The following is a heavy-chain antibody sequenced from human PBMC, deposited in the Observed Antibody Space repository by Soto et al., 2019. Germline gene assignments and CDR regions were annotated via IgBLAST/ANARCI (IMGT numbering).Heavy chain of an antibody. CDR1: GGTFSSYT. Sequence: QVQLVQSGAEVKKPGSSVKVSCKASGGTFSSYTISWVRQAPGQGLEWMGRIIPILGIANYAQKFQGRVTITADKSTSTAYMELSSLRSEDTAVYYCARGYCSGGSCYAGEDGWGKGTTVTVSS. CDR2: IIPILGIA. CDR3: ARGYCSGGSCYAGEDG. J-gene: IGHJ6*04. V-gene: IGHV1-69*02. D-gene: IGHD2-15*01.